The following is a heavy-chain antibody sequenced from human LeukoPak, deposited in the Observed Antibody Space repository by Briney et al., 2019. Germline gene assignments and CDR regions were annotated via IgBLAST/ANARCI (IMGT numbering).Heavy chain of an antibody. V-gene: IGHV3-64*01. J-gene: IGHJ1*01. CDR3: ARIPEY. Sequence: GGSLRLSCAASGFEFSTYAIHWVRLTPGKGLEFVSAISKSGDDTSYGNDVKGRFTISRDNIKNTVDLEMGSLRVDDTGIYYCARIPEYWGQGTVVTVSS. CDR1: GFEFSTYA. CDR2: ISKSGDDT. D-gene: IGHD2-2*01.